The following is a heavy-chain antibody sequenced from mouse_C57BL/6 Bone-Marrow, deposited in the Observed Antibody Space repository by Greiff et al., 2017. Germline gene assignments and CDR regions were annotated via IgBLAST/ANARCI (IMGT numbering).Heavy chain of an antibody. CDR2: IYPGSGST. CDR3: AREYGSSYVGFAY. D-gene: IGHD1-1*01. CDR1: GYTFTSYW. V-gene: IGHV1-55*01. J-gene: IGHJ3*01. Sequence: VQLQQPGAELVKPGASVKMSCKASGYTFTSYWITWVKQRPGQGLEWIGDIYPGSGSTNYNEKFKSKATLTVDTSSSTAYMQLSSLTSEDSAVYYCAREYGSSYVGFAYWGQGTLVTVSA.